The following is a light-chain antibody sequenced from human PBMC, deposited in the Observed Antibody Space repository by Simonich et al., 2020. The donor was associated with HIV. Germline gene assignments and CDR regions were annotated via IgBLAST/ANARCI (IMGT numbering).Light chain of an antibody. CDR3: QSYDSNNHWV. CDR1: SGSVSTSYY. CDR2: STN. J-gene: IGLJ3*02. Sequence: QTVVTQEPSFSVSPGGTVTLTCGLSSGSVSTSYYPSWYQQTPGQAPRTLIYSTNPRSSGVPDRFSGSILGNKAALTISGLKTEDEADYYCQSYDSNNHWVFGGGTKVTVL. V-gene: IGLV8-61*01.